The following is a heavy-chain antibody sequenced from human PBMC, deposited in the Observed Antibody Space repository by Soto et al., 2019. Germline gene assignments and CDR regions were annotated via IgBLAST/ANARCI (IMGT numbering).Heavy chain of an antibody. CDR3: ARHLVDILTGYYNGAFDI. CDR1: GGSISSYY. CDR2: IYYSGST. J-gene: IGHJ3*02. Sequence: QVQLQESGPGLVKPSETLSLTCTVSGGSISSYYWSWIRQPPGKGLEWIGYIYYSGSTNYNPSLKSRVTISVDTSKNQFSLKLSSVTAADTAVYYCARHLVDILTGYYNGAFDIWGQGTMVTVSS. V-gene: IGHV4-59*08. D-gene: IGHD3-9*01.